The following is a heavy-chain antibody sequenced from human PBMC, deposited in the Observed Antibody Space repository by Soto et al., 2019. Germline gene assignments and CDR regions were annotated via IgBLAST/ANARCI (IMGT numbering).Heavy chain of an antibody. CDR3: ARDFERSAIGP. J-gene: IGHJ5*02. CDR2: IAYSGDT. V-gene: IGHV4-31*11. Sequence: SETLSLTCAVSGYSISSGYYWSWIRQHPGKGLEWIGYIAYSGDTYYNPSLRSRVTISADTSENKFSLTLKSVTAADTAVYFCARDFERSAIGPWGQGTSVTVSS. D-gene: IGHD3-9*01. CDR1: GYSISSGYY.